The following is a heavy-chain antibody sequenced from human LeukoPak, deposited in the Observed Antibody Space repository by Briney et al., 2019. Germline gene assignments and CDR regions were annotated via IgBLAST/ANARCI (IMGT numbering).Heavy chain of an antibody. CDR2: ISNDGSNK. CDR1: GFTLSTYA. CDR3: ARDMIVVWNGAFDI. J-gene: IGHJ3*02. Sequence: GGSLRLSCAASGFTLSTYAMHWVRQAPGKGLEWVAVISNDGSNKYYADSVKGRFTISRDNSKNTLYLQMNSLRDEDTAVYYCARDMIVVWNGAFDIWGQGTMVTVSS. V-gene: IGHV3-30-3*01. D-gene: IGHD3-22*01.